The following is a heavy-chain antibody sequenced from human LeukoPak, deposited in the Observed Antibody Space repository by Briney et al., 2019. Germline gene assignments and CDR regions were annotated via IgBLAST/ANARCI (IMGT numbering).Heavy chain of an antibody. V-gene: IGHV3-53*01. Sequence: PGGSLRLSCAVSGFSVTNNYMSWVRQAPGKGLEWVSVFYVGGATYYADSVKGRFTISRDNSENTLYLQMKSLRAEDTAVYYCARGDGYNFFDYWGQGPWSPSPQ. CDR1: GFSVTNNY. D-gene: IGHD5-24*01. J-gene: IGHJ4*02. CDR3: ARGDGYNFFDY. CDR2: FYVGGAT.